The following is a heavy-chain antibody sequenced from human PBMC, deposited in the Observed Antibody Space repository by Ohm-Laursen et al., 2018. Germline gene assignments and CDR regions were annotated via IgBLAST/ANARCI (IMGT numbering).Heavy chain of an antibody. CDR1: GFTFSSYS. Sequence: SLRLSCAASGFTFSSYSMSWVRLAPGKGLEWVSGISGSGVSTYYADSVKGRFTVSRDNSRNTVYMQMNSLRAEDTALYYCAEDAETTGDPDDAFDIWGQGTMVTVSS. CDR3: AEDAETTGDPDDAFDI. V-gene: IGHV3-23*01. D-gene: IGHD7-27*01. CDR2: ISGSGVST. J-gene: IGHJ3*02.